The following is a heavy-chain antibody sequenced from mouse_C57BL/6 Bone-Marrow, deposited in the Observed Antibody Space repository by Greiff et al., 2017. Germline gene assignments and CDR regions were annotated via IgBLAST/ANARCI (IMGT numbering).Heavy chain of an antibody. CDR1: GYTFTDYY. V-gene: IGHV1-19*01. D-gene: IGHD1-1*01. CDR3: ARKATTVVAGDY. Sequence: DVKLQESGPVLVKPGASVKMSCKASGYTFTDYYMNWVKQSHGKSLEWIGVINPYNGGTSYNQKFKGKATLTVDKSSSTAYMELNSLTSEDSAVYYCARKATTVVAGDYWGQGTTLTVSS. CDR2: INPYNGGT. J-gene: IGHJ2*01.